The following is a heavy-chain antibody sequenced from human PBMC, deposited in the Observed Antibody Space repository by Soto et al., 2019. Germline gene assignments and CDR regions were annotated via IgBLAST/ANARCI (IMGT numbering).Heavy chain of an antibody. V-gene: IGHV3-7*01. J-gene: IGHJ6*02. Sequence: PGGSLRLSCAASGFTFSSYWMSWVRQAPGKGLEWVANIKQDGSEKYYVDSVKGRFTISRDNAKNSLYLQMNSLRAEDTAVYYCARDHASYDFWSGGLLDVWGQGTTVTVS. CDR3: ARDHASYDFWSGGLLDV. CDR2: IKQDGSEK. D-gene: IGHD3-3*01. CDR1: GFTFSSYW.